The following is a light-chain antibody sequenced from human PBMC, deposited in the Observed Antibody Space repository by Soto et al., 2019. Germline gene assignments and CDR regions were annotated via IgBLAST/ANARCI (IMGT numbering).Light chain of an antibody. J-gene: IGLJ1*01. CDR2: EVN. CDR3: SSYVASNNLRV. V-gene: IGLV2-8*01. CDR1: SSDVGTYKY. Sequence: QSALTQPPSASGSPGQSVTISCTGTSSDVGTYKYVSWYQQHPGKAPKLILYEVNERPSGVPDRFSGSKSGNTASLTVSGLRAEDEADYYCSSYVASNNLRVFGTGTKLTVL.